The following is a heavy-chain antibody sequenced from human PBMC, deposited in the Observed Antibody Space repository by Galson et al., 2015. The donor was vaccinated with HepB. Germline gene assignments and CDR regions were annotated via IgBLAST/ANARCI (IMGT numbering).Heavy chain of an antibody. CDR3: AHRLWELASSYFDY. J-gene: IGHJ4*02. CDR2: IYWDDDK. V-gene: IGHV2-5*02. CDR1: GFSLSTSGVG. Sequence: PALVKPTQTLTLTCTFSGFSLSTSGVGVGWIRQPPGKALEWLALIYWDDDKRYSPSLKSRLTITKDTSKNQVVLTMTNMDPVDTATYYCAHRLWELASSYFDYWGQGTLVTVSS. D-gene: IGHD1-26*01.